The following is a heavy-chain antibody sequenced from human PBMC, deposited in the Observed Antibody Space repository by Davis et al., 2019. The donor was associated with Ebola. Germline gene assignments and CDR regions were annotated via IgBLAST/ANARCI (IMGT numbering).Heavy chain of an antibody. D-gene: IGHD3-3*01. CDR2: IWYDGSNK. J-gene: IGHJ4*02. V-gene: IGHV3-33*06. CDR3: AKVGEYYDFWSGYSPFDY. Sequence: GESLKISCAASGFTFSSYGMHWVRQAPGKGLEWVAVIWYDGSNKYYADSVKGRFTISRDNSKNTLYLQMNSLRAEDTAVYYCAKVGEYYDFWSGYSPFDYWGQGTLVTVSS. CDR1: GFTFSSYG.